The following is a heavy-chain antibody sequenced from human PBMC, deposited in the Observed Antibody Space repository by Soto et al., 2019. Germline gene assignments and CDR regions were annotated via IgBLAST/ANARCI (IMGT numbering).Heavy chain of an antibody. V-gene: IGHV2-70*01. CDR2: IDWDDDK. J-gene: IGHJ6*02. CDR1: GFSLSTSGMC. CDR3: ARTGGDSYGYYYYYGMDV. D-gene: IGHD5-18*01. Sequence: SGPTLVNPTQTLTLTCTFSGFSLSTSGMCVSWIRQPPGKALEWLALIDWDDDKYYSTSLKTRLTISKDTSKNQVVLTMTNMDPVDTATYYCARTGGDSYGYYYYYGMDVWGQGTKVTVSS.